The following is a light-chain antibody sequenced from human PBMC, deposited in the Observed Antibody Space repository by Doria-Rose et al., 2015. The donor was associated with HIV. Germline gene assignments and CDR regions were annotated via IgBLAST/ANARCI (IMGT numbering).Light chain of an antibody. CDR2: DGS. J-gene: IGKJ1*01. V-gene: IGKV3-20*01. CDR1: QSFSSTY. Sequence: TQSPGTLSLSPGERATLSCMASQSFSSTYFAWYQLKPGQAPSLLIYDGSTRATGIPDRFSASGSGTDFTLTINRLEPEDFALYYSHQYDTSWTFGQGTKVEI. CDR3: HQYDTSWT.